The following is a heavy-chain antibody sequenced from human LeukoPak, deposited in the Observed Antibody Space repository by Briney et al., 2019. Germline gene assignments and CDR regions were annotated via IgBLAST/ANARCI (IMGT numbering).Heavy chain of an antibody. CDR1: GGSISSGSYY. V-gene: IGHV4-61*02. J-gene: IGHJ4*02. CDR3: AGMSAGYSSGWYLGYYFDY. D-gene: IGHD6-19*01. Sequence: SETLSLTCTVSGGSISSGSYYWSWIRQPAGKGLEWIVRIYTNGSTNYNPSLKSRVTRSVDTSKNQSSLKLSSVTAADTAVYYCAGMSAGYSSGWYLGYYFDYWGQGTLVTVSS. CDR2: IYTNGST.